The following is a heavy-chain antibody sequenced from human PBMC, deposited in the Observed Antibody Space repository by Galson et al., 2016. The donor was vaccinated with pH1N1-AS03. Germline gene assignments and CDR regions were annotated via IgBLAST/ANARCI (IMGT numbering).Heavy chain of an antibody. CDR3: ARDANYDFWSGHDAFDI. Sequence: SCKASGGTFSSYAISWVRQAPGQGLEWMGGIIAMFGTANYAQKVQGRVTITADKSTSTAYMELSSLRSEDTAAYYCARDANYDFWSGHDAFDIWGQGTMVTVSS. D-gene: IGHD3-3*01. V-gene: IGHV1-69*06. CDR1: GGTFSSYA. CDR2: IIAMFGTA. J-gene: IGHJ3*02.